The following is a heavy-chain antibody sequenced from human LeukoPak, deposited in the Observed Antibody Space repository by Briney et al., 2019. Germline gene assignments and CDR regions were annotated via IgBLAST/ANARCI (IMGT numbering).Heavy chain of an antibody. J-gene: IGHJ3*02. Sequence: ASVKVSCKTSGYTFTNYDINWVRQATGQGLEWMGWMNPNSGNTGYAQKFQGRVTITRDTSISTAYMELSSLRSEDTAVYYCARSRRYCSGGSCYSGDAFDIWGQGTMVTVSS. CDR1: GYTFTNYD. CDR3: ARSRRYCSGGSCYSGDAFDI. CDR2: MNPNSGNT. V-gene: IGHV1-8*03. D-gene: IGHD2-15*01.